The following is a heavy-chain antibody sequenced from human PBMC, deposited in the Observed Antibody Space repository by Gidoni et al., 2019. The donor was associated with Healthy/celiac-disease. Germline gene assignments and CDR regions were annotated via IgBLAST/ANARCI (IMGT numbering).Heavy chain of an antibody. CDR2: INHSGST. V-gene: IGHV4-34*01. Sequence: QVQLQQWGAGLLKPSETLSLTCAVDGGSFSGYYWSWIRQPPGKGLEWIGEINHSGSTHYNPSPTSRVTLSLDTSKNPFSLKLSSVPASATAVYYCAGGGGSGSYRYYYYYGMDVWGQGTTVTVSS. CDR3: AGGGGSGSYRYYYYYGMDV. D-gene: IGHD3-10*01. J-gene: IGHJ6*02. CDR1: GGSFSGYY.